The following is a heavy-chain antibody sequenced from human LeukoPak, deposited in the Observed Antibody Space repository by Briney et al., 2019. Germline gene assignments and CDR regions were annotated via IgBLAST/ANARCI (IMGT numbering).Heavy chain of an antibody. Sequence: SETLSLTCAVYGGSFSGHYWSWIRQPPGKGLEWIGEINHSGSTNYNPSLKSRVTISVDTSKDQFSLKLSSVTAADTAVYYCARGLDYSLGYWGQGTLVTVSS. V-gene: IGHV4-34*01. J-gene: IGHJ4*02. D-gene: IGHD4-4*01. CDR2: INHSGST. CDR1: GGSFSGHY. CDR3: ARGLDYSLGY.